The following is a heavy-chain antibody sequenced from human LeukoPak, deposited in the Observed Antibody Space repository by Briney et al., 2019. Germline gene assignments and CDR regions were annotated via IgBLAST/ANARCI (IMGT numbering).Heavy chain of an antibody. D-gene: IGHD3-3*01. CDR1: GFTFSNYW. CDR3: ARDSGATSYYDFGY. Sequence: PGGSLRLSCAASGFTFSNYWMSWVRQAPGKGLEWVANIKQDGSEKYYVDSVKGRFTISRDNAKNSLSLQMNSLRAEDTAVYYCARDSGATSYYDFGYWGQGTLVTVSS. V-gene: IGHV3-7*01. J-gene: IGHJ4*02. CDR2: IKQDGSEK.